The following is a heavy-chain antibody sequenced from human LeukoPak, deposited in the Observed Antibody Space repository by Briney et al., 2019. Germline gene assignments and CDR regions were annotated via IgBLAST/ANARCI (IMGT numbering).Heavy chain of an antibody. CDR1: GGSFSGYY. CDR3: ARGRNRSGYYYPTNDY. J-gene: IGHJ4*02. D-gene: IGHD3-22*01. V-gene: IGHV4-34*01. CDR2: INHSGST. Sequence: SETLSLTCAVYGGSFSGYYWSWIRQPPGKGLEWIGEINHSGSTNYNPSLKSRVTISVDTSKNQFSLKLSSVTAADTAVYYCARGRNRSGYYYPTNDYWGQGTLVTVSS.